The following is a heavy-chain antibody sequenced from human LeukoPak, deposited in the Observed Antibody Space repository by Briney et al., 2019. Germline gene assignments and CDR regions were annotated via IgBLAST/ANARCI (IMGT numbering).Heavy chain of an antibody. J-gene: IGHJ4*02. V-gene: IGHV3-11*06. CDR3: ARAYGQVYFDN. D-gene: IGHD3-10*01. CDR2: ISTGSSYT. Sequence: GGSLRLSCAASGLTFSDYYMSWIRQAPGKGLEWVSYISTGSSYTNYADSVKGRFTISRDNAKNSLSLQMNSLRAEDTAIYYCARAYGQVYFDNWGQGTLVTVSS. CDR1: GLTFSDYY.